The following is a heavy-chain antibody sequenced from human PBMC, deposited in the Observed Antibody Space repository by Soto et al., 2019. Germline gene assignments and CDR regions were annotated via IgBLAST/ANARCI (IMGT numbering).Heavy chain of an antibody. D-gene: IGHD3-22*01. CDR2: ISPRSSYI. V-gene: IGHV3-21*01. CDR3: ATLIKTYYDDSSGYSHDY. J-gene: IGHJ4*01. CDR1: RFTFSDYS. Sequence: PGGSLRLSCEASRFTFSDYSMNWVRQAPGKGLEWASSISPRSSYIHYADSVKGRFIISSDDAKTALFLQMNSLRAEDTAVYYCATLIKTYYDDSSGYSHDYWGQGTLVTVSS.